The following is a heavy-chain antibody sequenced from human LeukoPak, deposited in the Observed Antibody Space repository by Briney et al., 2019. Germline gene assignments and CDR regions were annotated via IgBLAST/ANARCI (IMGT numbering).Heavy chain of an antibody. CDR1: GFTFSSYW. J-gene: IGHJ5*02. Sequence: PGGSLRLSCAASGFTFSSYWMHWVRQAPGKGLVWVSRINTDGSSTSYADSVKGRFTISRDNSKNTLYLQMNSLRAEDTAVYYCAKEGYDFWSGPGNWFDPWGQGTLVTVSS. D-gene: IGHD3-3*01. V-gene: IGHV3-74*01. CDR2: INTDGSST. CDR3: AKEGYDFWSGPGNWFDP.